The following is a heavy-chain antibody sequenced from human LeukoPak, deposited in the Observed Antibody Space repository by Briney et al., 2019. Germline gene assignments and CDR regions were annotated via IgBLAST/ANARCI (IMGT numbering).Heavy chain of an antibody. CDR3: PKHHVPYDFWSGSQIDYGMDV. V-gene: IGHV3-23*01. D-gene: IGHD3-3*01. CDR2: ISGSGGSP. CDR1: GFTFSSYA. J-gene: IGHJ6*02. Sequence: GGSLRLSCAASGFTFSSYAMSWVRPAPGKGLEGVSAISGSGGSPYYADSVKGRFTISRNNSKTTLYLQMNRLRAEDTAVYYCPKHHVPYDFWSGSQIDYGMDVWGQGTTVTVSS.